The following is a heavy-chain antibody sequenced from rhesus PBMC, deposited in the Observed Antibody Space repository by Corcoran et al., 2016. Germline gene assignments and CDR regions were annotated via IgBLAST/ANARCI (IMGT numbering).Heavy chain of an antibody. D-gene: IGHD3-34*01. Sequence: QVQLQESGPGLVKPSETLSLTCAVSGGSFSSSWWGWIRPPPGKGLEWIGGIYGSSGSTEYNPSLKSRATISRDTSKNQFSLKLSSVTAADTAVYYCARDKGGGLDAWGQGVVVTVSS. CDR1: GGSFSSSW. J-gene: IGHJ6*01. CDR3: ARDKGGGLDA. V-gene: IGHV4-160*01. CDR2: IYGSSGST.